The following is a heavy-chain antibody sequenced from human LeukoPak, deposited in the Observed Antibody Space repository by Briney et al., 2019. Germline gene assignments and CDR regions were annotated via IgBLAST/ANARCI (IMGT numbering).Heavy chain of an antibody. CDR1: GGSFSGYY. CDR3: SRGLSDVY. Sequence: SETLSLTCGVYGGSFSGYYWTWIRQPPGKGLEWIGEINHSGITNYNPSLKSRVTISIDSSKSQFSLKLNSVTAADTAVYYCSRGLSDVYWGQGTLVTVSS. J-gene: IGHJ4*02. V-gene: IGHV4-34*01. CDR2: INHSGIT.